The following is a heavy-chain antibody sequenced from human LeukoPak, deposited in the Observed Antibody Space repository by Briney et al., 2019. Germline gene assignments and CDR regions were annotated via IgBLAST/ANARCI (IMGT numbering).Heavy chain of an antibody. V-gene: IGHV3-48*04. D-gene: IGHD5-24*01. J-gene: IGHJ4*02. CDR2: ISSSGSTI. CDR3: ARERRLEMATISYFDY. CDR1: GFTFNSYS. Sequence: PGGSLRLSCAASGFTFNSYSMNWVRQAPGKGLEWVSYISSSGSTIYYADSVKGRFTISRDNAKNSLYLQMNSLRAEDTAVYYCARERRLEMATISYFDYWGQGTLVTVSS.